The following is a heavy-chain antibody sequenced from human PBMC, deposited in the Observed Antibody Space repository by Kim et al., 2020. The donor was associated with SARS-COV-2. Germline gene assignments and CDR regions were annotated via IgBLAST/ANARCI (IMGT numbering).Heavy chain of an antibody. V-gene: IGHV7-4-1*02. D-gene: IGHD6-13*01. CDR2: INTNTGNP. Sequence: ASVKVSCKASGYTFTSYAMNWVRQAPGQGLEWMGWINTNTGNPTYAQGFTGRFVFSLDTSVSTAYLQISSLKAEDTAVYYCARVPRGPTMHSYYYSSSWYQDAFDIWGQGTMVTVSS. CDR3: ARVPRGPTMHSYYYSSSWYQDAFDI. CDR1: GYTFTSYA. J-gene: IGHJ3*02.